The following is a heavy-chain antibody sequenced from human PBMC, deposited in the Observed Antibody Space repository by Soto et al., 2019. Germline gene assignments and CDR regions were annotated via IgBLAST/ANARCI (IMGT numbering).Heavy chain of an antibody. D-gene: IGHD3-3*01. CDR1: GFTFSSYA. CDR2: ISGSGGST. CDR3: AKLSWSGYFPYYFDY. V-gene: IGHV3-23*01. Sequence: GGSLRLSCAAYGFTFSSYAMSWVRQAPGKGLEWVSAISGSGGSTYYADSVKGRFTISRDNSKNTLYLQMNSLRAEDTAVYYCAKLSWSGYFPYYFDYWGQGTLVTVSS. J-gene: IGHJ4*02.